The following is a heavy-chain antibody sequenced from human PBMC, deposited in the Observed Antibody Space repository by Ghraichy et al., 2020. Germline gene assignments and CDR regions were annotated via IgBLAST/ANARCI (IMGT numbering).Heavy chain of an antibody. Sequence: ASVKVSCKVSGYTLTELSMHWVRQAPGKGLEWMGGFDPEDGETIYAQKFQGRVTMTEDTSTDTAYMELSSLRSEDTAVYYCATELAYGGNSGAFDIWGQGTMVTVSS. V-gene: IGHV1-24*01. D-gene: IGHD4-23*01. CDR3: ATELAYGGNSGAFDI. CDR1: GYTLTELS. CDR2: FDPEDGET. J-gene: IGHJ3*02.